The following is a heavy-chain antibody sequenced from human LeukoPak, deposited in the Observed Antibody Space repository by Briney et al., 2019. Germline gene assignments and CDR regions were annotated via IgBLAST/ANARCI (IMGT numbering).Heavy chain of an antibody. CDR3: ARERGGSSWGLADYYMDV. J-gene: IGHJ6*03. V-gene: IGHV4-4*02. Sequence: PSETLSLTCAVSGGSISSSNWWSWVRRPPGKGLEWIGEIYHSGSTNYNPSLKSRVTISIDKSKNQFSLKLSSVTAADTAVYYCARERGGSSWGLADYYMDVWGKGTTVTVSS. D-gene: IGHD6-13*01. CDR1: GGSISSSNW. CDR2: IYHSGST.